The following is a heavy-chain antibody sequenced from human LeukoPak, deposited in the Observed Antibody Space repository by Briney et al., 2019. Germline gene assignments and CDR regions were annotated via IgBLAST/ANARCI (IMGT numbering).Heavy chain of an antibody. V-gene: IGHV5-51*01. J-gene: IGHJ3*02. CDR3: TRSPRDGYHDAFDI. D-gene: IGHD5-24*01. Sequence: GESLKISCKGSGYTFTTYWIAWVRQLPGEGLELMGIIYPGDSVTRYSPSFQGQVTISADKSITTAYLQWGSLKASDTAMYYCTRSPRDGYHDAFDIWGQGTMVTVFS. CDR2: IYPGDSVT. CDR1: GYTFTTYW.